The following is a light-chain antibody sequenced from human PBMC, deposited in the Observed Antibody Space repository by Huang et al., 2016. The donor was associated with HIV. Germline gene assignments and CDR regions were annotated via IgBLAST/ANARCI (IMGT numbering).Light chain of an antibody. CDR3: QQYNNWPRT. CDR2: GAS. CDR1: QSVGRN. Sequence: IVMTQSPVTLSVSPGERATLSCRASQSVGRNLAWYQQKPGQTPRLLIYGASTRATGIPARFSGSGSGSEFTLTISSLQSEEFAVYYCQQYNNWPRTFGQGTKVEIK. J-gene: IGKJ1*01. V-gene: IGKV3-15*01.